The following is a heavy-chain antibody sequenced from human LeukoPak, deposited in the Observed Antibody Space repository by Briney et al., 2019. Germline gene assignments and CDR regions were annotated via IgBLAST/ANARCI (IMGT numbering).Heavy chain of an antibody. Sequence: PSETLSLTCAVYGGSFSGYYWSWIRQPPGKGLEWIGEINHSGSTNYNPSLKSRVTISVDTSKNQFSLKLSSVTAADTAAYYCARHSLYYGSGVWGQGTLVTVSS. J-gene: IGHJ4*02. CDR1: GGSFSGYY. CDR2: INHSGST. CDR3: ARHSLYYGSGV. D-gene: IGHD3-10*01. V-gene: IGHV4-34*01.